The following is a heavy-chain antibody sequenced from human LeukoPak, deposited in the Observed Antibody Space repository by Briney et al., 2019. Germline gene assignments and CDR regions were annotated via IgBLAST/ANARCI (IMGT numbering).Heavy chain of an antibody. CDR2: XXTSGST. Sequence: SETLSLTCTVSGGSISSYYWXXXXQPAXXGLEXXXXXXTSGSTNYNPSLKSRVTMSVDTSKNQFSPKLSSATAADTAVYYCARDKDLRSSGWYNAFDIWGQGTMVTVSS. CDR3: ARDKDLRSSGWYNAFDI. CDR1: GGSISSYY. V-gene: IGHV4-4*07. J-gene: IGHJ3*02. D-gene: IGHD6-19*01.